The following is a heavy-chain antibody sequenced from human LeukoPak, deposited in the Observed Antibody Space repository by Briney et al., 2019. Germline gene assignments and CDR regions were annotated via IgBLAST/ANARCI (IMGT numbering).Heavy chain of an antibody. CDR2: IIPIFGTA. D-gene: IGHD2/OR15-2a*01. V-gene: IGHV1-69*05. CDR3: ARDGPFAFDY. Sequence: AAVKVSCKASGGTFSSYAISWVRQAPGQGLEWMGGIIPIFGTANYAQKLQGRVTMTTDTSTSTAYMELRSLRSDDTAVYYSARDGPFAFDYWGQGTLVTVSS. J-gene: IGHJ4*02. CDR1: GGTFSSYA.